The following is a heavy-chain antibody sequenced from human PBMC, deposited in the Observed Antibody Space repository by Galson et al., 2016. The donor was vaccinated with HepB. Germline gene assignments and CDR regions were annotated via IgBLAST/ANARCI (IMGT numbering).Heavy chain of an antibody. V-gene: IGHV3-30-3*01. CDR1: GFALSNYA. Sequence: SLRLSCAASGFALSNYAMHWVRQAPGKGLEWVAVISYDGSNKYYADSVKGRFTISRDNSKNTLYLQMNSLRAEDTAVYYCARDTRPYSNLRHGMDVWGQGTTVTVSS. CDR3: ARDTRPYSNLRHGMDV. D-gene: IGHD4-11*01. J-gene: IGHJ6*02. CDR2: ISYDGSNK.